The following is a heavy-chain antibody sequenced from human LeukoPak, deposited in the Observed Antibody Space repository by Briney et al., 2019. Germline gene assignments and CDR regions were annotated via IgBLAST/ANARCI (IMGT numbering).Heavy chain of an antibody. J-gene: IGHJ3*02. Sequence: SETLSLTCIVSGGSISSTSYYWSWIRQPPGKGLEWIGYIYYSGSTNYNPSLKSRVTISVDTSKNQFSLKLSSVTAADTAVYYCARHDYADAFDIWGQGTMVTVSS. CDR2: IYYSGST. V-gene: IGHV4-61*01. CDR1: GGSISSTSYY. D-gene: IGHD4-17*01. CDR3: ARHDYADAFDI.